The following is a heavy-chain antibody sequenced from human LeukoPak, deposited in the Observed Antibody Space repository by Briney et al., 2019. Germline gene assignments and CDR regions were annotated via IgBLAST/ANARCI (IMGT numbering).Heavy chain of an antibody. CDR3: ARAGASNEFDY. V-gene: IGHV3-33*01. J-gene: IGHJ4*02. CDR2: IWSDGSKT. CDR1: GFTSTSYG. D-gene: IGHD2-8*01. Sequence: PGGSLRLSCAASGFTSTSYGMHWVRQAPGKGLEWVAVIWSDGSKTYYVDSVKGRFTISRDYSKNTLYLQMSSLRAEDTAVYYCARAGASNEFDYWGQGTLVSASS.